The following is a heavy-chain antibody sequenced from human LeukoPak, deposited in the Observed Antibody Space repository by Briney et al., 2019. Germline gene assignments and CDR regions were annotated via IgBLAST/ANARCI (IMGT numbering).Heavy chain of an antibody. V-gene: IGHV4-38-2*01. Sequence: SETLSLTCAVSGYSISSDYYWGWIRQPPGKGLDWIGSIYHSGSSYYNPSLKSRVTISIDTSKNQFSLKLSSVTAADTAVYYCARVYCSSTGCFAASWGQGTLVTVSS. CDR1: GYSISSDYY. CDR3: ARVYCSSTGCFAAS. CDR2: IYHSGSS. J-gene: IGHJ5*02. D-gene: IGHD2-2*01.